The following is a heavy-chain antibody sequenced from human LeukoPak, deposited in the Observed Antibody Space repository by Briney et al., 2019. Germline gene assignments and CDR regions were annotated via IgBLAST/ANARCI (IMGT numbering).Heavy chain of an antibody. Sequence: SETLSLTCAVSGGSSSSGGYSWSWVRQPPGKGLEWIGYIYHSGSTYYNPSLKSRVTISVDRSKNQFSLKLSSVTAADTAVYYCARRPDAFDIWGQGTMVTVSS. J-gene: IGHJ3*02. CDR1: GGSSSSGGYS. V-gene: IGHV4-30-2*01. CDR2: IYHSGST. CDR3: ARRPDAFDI.